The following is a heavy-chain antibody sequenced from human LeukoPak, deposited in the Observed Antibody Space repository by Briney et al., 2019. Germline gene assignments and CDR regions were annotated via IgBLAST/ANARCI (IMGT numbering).Heavy chain of an antibody. V-gene: IGHV4-34*01. D-gene: IGHD2-21*02. CDR1: GESFSGYY. Sequence: SETLSLTCAVDGESFSGYYWSWIRQPPGKGLEWIGEINHSGSTNYNPSLKSRVTISVDTSKNQFSLKLSSVTAADTAVYYCARSRDSRGDCFEFGYWGQGTLVTVSS. CDR2: INHSGST. CDR3: ARSRDSRGDCFEFGY. J-gene: IGHJ4*02.